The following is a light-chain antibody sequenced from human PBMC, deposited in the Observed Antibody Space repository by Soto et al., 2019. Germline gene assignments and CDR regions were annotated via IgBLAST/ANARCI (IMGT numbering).Light chain of an antibody. CDR2: SAS. CDR1: QSVTSN. J-gene: IGKJ1*01. V-gene: IGKV3-15*01. CDR3: QQYNYWWT. Sequence: EVVMTQSPATLSVSPGERATLSCRASQSVTSNLAWYHQKPGQAPRLLIYSASARATGVPARFSGSGSGTEFTLTISSLQSEDFGVYYCQQYNYWWTFGQGTKGEI.